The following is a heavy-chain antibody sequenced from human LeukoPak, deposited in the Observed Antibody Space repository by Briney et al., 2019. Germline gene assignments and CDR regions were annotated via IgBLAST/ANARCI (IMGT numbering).Heavy chain of an antibody. D-gene: IGHD6-6*01. CDR3: VGTIASRGSEY. CDR1: GCTFTNYW. V-gene: IGHV3-74*01. Sequence: GGSLRLSCAASGCTFTNYWMHWVRQAPGMGLVWVSRLPPDELGIIYADSVKGRFTVSRDNAKNTVYLQMNNLRVDDTAMYYCVGTIASRGSEYWGQGALVTVSS. CDR2: LPPDELGI. J-gene: IGHJ4*02.